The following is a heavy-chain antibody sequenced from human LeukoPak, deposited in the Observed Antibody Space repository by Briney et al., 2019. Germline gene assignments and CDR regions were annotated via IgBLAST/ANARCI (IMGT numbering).Heavy chain of an antibody. J-gene: IGHJ3*02. D-gene: IGHD3-9*01. CDR3: ARGGGILTGYYGGLDAFDI. CDR2: MNPNSGNT. Sequence: GASVKVSCKASGYTFTSYDINWVRQATGQGLEWMGWMNPNSGNTGYAQKFQGRVTMTRNTSISTAYMELSSLRSEDTAVYYCARGGGILTGYYGGLDAFDIWGQGTMVTVSS. V-gene: IGHV1-8*01. CDR1: GYTFTSYD.